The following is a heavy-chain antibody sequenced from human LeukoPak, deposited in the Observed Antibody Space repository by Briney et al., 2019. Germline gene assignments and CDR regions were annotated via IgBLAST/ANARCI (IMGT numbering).Heavy chain of an antibody. V-gene: IGHV3-30*02. D-gene: IGHD3-22*01. CDR3: ARAREYYYDSSSAFDI. CDR2: IRYDGSNK. Sequence: GGSLRLSCAASGFTFSSYGMHWVRQAPGKGLEWVAFIRYDGSNKYYADSVKGRFTITRDNSKNTLYLQMNSLRAEDTAVYYCARAREYYYDSSSAFDIWGQGTMVTVSS. J-gene: IGHJ3*02. CDR1: GFTFSSYG.